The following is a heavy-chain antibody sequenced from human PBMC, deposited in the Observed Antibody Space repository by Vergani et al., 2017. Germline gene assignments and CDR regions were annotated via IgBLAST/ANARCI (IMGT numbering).Heavy chain of an antibody. CDR1: GFTFSSYE. CDR3: ARARRERFLYMEV. Sequence: EVQLVESGGGLVQPGGSLRLSCAASGFTFSSYEMNWVRQAPGKGLEWVSYISSSGSTIYYTDSVKGRITISRDNGKTSLYLQMNSLRAEETAVYYCARARRERFLYMEVWGQGTLVTVSS. J-gene: IGHJ4*03. CDR2: ISSSGSTI. D-gene: IGHD3-3*01. V-gene: IGHV3-48*03.